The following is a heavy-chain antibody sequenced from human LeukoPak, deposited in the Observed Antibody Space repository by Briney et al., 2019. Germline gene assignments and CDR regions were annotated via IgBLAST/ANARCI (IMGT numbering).Heavy chain of an antibody. CDR2: MNHSGST. J-gene: IGHJ4*02. V-gene: IGHV4-34*01. Sequence: PSETLSLTCAVYGGSFSGYYWSWIRQPPGKGLEWIGEMNHSGSTSYNPSLKSRVTISVDTSKNQFSLKVTSVTAADTAVYYCARGLISGDYSKSFEYWGQGTLVTVSS. CDR3: ARGLISGDYSKSFEY. D-gene: IGHD4-11*01. CDR1: GGSFSGYY.